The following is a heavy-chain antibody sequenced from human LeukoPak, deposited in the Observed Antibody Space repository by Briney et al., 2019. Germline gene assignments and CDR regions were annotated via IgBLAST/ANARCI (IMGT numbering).Heavy chain of an antibody. CDR2: INSDGSST. CDR3: ARMGTESYYYDSSGYYGFDY. CDR1: GFTFGSYW. J-gene: IGHJ4*02. Sequence: GGSLRLSCAASGFTFGSYWMHWVRQAPGEGLVWVSRINSDGSSTSYADSVKGRFTISRDNAKNTLYLQMNSLRAEDTAVYYCARMGTESYYYDSSGYYGFDYWGQGTLVTVSS. D-gene: IGHD3-22*01. V-gene: IGHV3-74*01.